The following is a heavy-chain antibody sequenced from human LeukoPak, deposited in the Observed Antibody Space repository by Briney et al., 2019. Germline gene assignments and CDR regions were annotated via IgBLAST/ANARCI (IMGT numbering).Heavy chain of an antibody. CDR2: IYHSGRI. D-gene: IGHD4/OR15-4a*01. J-gene: IGHJ4*01. CDR3: ARVIWCARDGDEYYFDY. CDR1: GYSISRGYS. Sequence: SETLSLTCAVSGYSISRGYSWGWTRQPPGKGLEGIGSIYHSGRISYNPHLKSRVTTSVGTSKNQSSRQLSSVTAAHTAVYYCARVIWCARDGDEYYFDYWGQGTLVTASS. V-gene: IGHV4-38-2*01.